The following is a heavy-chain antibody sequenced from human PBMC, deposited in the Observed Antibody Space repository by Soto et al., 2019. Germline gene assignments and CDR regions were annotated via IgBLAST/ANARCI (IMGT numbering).Heavy chain of an antibody. CDR2: VYPTGRT. Sequence: QLQLQESGSGLVKPSQTLSLTCGVSGASITSAGYSWNWVRQTPGKGLEWIGYVYPTGRTSYNLSLKSRVTMSLERSKNQFSLRLSSVTVADTAVYFCVRDSYSYGFDYWGQGALVTVSS. J-gene: IGHJ4*02. D-gene: IGHD5-18*01. CDR3: VRDSYSYGFDY. CDR1: GASITSAGYS. V-gene: IGHV4-30-2*01.